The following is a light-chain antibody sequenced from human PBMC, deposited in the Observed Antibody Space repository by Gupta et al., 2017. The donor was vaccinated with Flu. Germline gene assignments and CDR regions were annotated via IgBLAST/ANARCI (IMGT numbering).Light chain of an antibody. CDR1: SSDVGGYNF. V-gene: IGLV2-11*01. J-gene: IGLJ3*02. CDR2: DVS. CDR3: CSYGGTFNWV. Sequence: QSALTQPRSVSGSPGQSITISCTGRSSDVGGYNFVSWYQQHPGKAPKLIIYDVSERPSGIPHRFSGSKSGNTASLTISGLQADDEADYYCCSYGGTFNWVFGGGTKLTVL.